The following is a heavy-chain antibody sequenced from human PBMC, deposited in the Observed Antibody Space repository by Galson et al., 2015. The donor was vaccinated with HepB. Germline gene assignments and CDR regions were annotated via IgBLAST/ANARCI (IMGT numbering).Heavy chain of an antibody. CDR1: GYTFTSYA. D-gene: IGHD4-17*01. Sequence: SVKVSCKASGYTFTSYAMHWVRQAPGQRLEWMGWINAGNGNTKYSQKFQGRVTITRDTSASTAYMELSSLRSEDTAVYYCARETTGIYYYYYGMDVWGQGTTVTVSS. V-gene: IGHV1-3*01. J-gene: IGHJ6*02. CDR2: INAGNGNT. CDR3: ARETTGIYYYYYGMDV.